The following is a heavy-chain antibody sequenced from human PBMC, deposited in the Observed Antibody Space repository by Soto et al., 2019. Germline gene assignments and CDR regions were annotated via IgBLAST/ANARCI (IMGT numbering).Heavy chain of an antibody. Sequence: SETLSLTCAVSGDSISSMNWWSWVRQPPGKGLEWIGEINHSGSTNYNPSLKSRVTISVDTSKNQVSLKLSSVTAADTAVYYCARVSGIYYYGMDVWGQGTTVTVS. CDR3: ARVSGIYYYGMDV. D-gene: IGHD3-10*01. CDR1: GDSISSMNW. J-gene: IGHJ6*02. CDR2: INHSGST. V-gene: IGHV4-4*02.